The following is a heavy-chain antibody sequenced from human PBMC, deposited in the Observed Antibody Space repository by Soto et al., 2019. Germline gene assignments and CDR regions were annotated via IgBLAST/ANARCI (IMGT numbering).Heavy chain of an antibody. Sequence: ASETLSLTCTVSGGSISSYYWSWIRQPPGKGLEGIGYVYYSGSTNYNPSLKRRVTISAATSKTRFPLKLSSGTAADTAVYSCARGEHSYVSSYYYGMGVWAPGTTVTV. CDR2: VYYSGST. CDR3: ARGEHSYVSSYYYGMGV. D-gene: IGHD5-18*01. J-gene: IGHJ6*02. V-gene: IGHV4-59*01. CDR1: GGSISSYY.